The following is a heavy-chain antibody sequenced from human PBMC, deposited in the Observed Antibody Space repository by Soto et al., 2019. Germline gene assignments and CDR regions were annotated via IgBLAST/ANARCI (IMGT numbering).Heavy chain of an antibody. CDR3: ARENYDFWRGYYLDY. CDR2: IKSDGTVT. D-gene: IGHD3-3*01. Sequence: EVQLVESGGGLVQPGGSLRLSCVVSGITFSTYRMHWVRQAPGKGLVWVSHIKSDGTVTHYTDSVRGRFIISRDNAKNTLSLQMNSLRAEDTAVYYCARENYDFWRGYYLDYWGQGTLVTVSS. CDR1: GITFSTYR. J-gene: IGHJ4*02. V-gene: IGHV3-74*01.